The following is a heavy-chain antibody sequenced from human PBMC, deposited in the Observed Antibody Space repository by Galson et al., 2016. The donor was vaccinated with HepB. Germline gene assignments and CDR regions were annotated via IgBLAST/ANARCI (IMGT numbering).Heavy chain of an antibody. CDR3: AKYLALYNTGAGYFDS. D-gene: IGHD6-19*01. CDR2: ISGSGGST. Sequence: SLRLSCAASGFTFSSYAMSWVRQAPGKGLEWVSAISGSGGSTYYADSVKGRFTISRDNSKNTLYLQMSSLRAEDTAVYSCAKYLALYNTGAGYFDSWGQGTLVTVSS. J-gene: IGHJ4*02. V-gene: IGHV3-23*01. CDR1: GFTFSSYA.